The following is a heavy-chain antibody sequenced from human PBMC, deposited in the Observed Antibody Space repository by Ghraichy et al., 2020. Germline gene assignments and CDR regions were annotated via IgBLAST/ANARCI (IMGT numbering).Heavy chain of an antibody. CDR1: GGSISSSSYY. J-gene: IGHJ3*02. D-gene: IGHD6-6*01. Sequence: SETLSLTCTVSGGSISSSSYYWGWIRQPPGKGLEWIGSIYYSGSTYYNPSLKSRVTISVDTSKNQFSLKLSSVTAADTAVYYCARVREQVVPLSDAFDIWGQGTMVTVSS. CDR3: ARVREQVVPLSDAFDI. CDR2: IYYSGST. V-gene: IGHV4-39*01.